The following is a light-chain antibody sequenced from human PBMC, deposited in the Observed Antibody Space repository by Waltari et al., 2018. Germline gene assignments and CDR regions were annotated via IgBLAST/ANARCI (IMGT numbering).Light chain of an antibody. V-gene: IGKV1-39*01. J-gene: IGKJ2*01. Sequence: DIQMTQSPSSLSASIGDRVTITCRASQSIATYLNWYQQKPRKAPKRPISAESSLQSGVPSRFSGSGSGTDFTLTINSLQPEDFATYYCQQSYSTWITFGQGTKLEI. CDR1: QSIATY. CDR3: QQSYSTWIT. CDR2: AES.